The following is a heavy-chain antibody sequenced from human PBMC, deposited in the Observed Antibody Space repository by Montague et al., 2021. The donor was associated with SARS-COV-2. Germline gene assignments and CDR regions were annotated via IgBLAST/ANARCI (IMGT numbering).Heavy chain of an antibody. CDR2: SYTNNSA. J-gene: IGHJ3*02. CDR1: GGSISSYY. CDR3: ARADITMVRGVNRWAFDI. V-gene: IGHV4-59*13. Sequence: SETLSLTCTVSGGSISSYYYYWNRLRQRPGLGWVWISYTNNSAGXDAPMKSRVAITVDTSKNQFSLKLRSVTAADTAVYYCARADITMVRGVNRWAFDIGAQRI. D-gene: IGHD3-10*01.